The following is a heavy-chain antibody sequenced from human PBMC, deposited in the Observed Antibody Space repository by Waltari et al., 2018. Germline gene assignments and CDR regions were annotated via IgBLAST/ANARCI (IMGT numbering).Heavy chain of an antibody. J-gene: IGHJ3*01. CDR2: SIPIFGKP. CDR3: ARDAKGTTVIYDAFDL. Sequence: QVHLVQSGAEVKKPGSSVRVSCKASGGTFSSYEFNWVRQAPGQGLEWMGGSIPIFGKPIYAQKFQGRVTITADTSTTTAYMELSSLRFEDTAVYYCARDAKGTTVIYDAFDLWGQGTMVSVSS. D-gene: IGHD4-17*01. CDR1: GGTFSSYE. V-gene: IGHV1-69*14.